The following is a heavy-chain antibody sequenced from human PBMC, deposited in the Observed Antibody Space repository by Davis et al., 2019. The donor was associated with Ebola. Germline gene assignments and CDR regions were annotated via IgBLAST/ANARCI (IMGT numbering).Heavy chain of an antibody. CDR2: IIPILGIA. V-gene: IGHV1-69*04. D-gene: IGHD5-12*01. CDR1: GGTFSSYA. J-gene: IGHJ6*02. CDR3: ASIVATTNPPYYYYGMDV. Sequence: SVKVSCKASGGTFSSYAISWVRQAPGQGLEWMGRIIPILGIANYAQKLQGRVTMTTDTSTSTAYMELRSLRSDDTAVYYCASIVATTNPPYYYYGMDVWGQGTTVTVSS.